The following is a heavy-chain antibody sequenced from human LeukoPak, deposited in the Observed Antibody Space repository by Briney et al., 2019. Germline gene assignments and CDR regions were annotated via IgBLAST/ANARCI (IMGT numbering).Heavy chain of an antibody. Sequence: PGGSLRLSCAASGFTFSSYSMNWVRQAPGKGLEWVSYISSSSSTIYYADSVKGRLTISRDNAKNSLYLQMNSLRAEDTAVYYCARVSTSWDYYYYYYMDVWGKGTTVTVSS. CDR1: GFTFSSYS. CDR2: ISSSSSTI. V-gene: IGHV3-48*01. D-gene: IGHD1-26*01. J-gene: IGHJ6*03. CDR3: ARVSTSWDYYYYYYMDV.